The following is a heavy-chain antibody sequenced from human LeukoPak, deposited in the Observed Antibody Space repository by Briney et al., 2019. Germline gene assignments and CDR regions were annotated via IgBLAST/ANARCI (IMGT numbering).Heavy chain of an antibody. CDR1: GGSLSTYY. D-gene: IGHD4-23*01. V-gene: IGHV4-39*07. Sequence: PSETLSLTCTVSGGSLSTYYWGWIRQPPGKELEWIGSIYYSGTTYNNPSLKSRVTISVDTSKNQFSLKVNSVTAADTAVYYCAREGSRDYGGLDDWGQGTLVTVSS. J-gene: IGHJ4*02. CDR3: AREGSRDYGGLDD. CDR2: IYYSGTT.